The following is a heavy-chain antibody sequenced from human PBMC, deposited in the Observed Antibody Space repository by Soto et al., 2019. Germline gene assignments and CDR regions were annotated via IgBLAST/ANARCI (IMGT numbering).Heavy chain of an antibody. J-gene: IGHJ4*02. V-gene: IGHV3-30*03. CDR2: ISYDGSNK. CDR3: ARDPYGSGSLLDY. Sequence: PGGSLRLSCAASGFTFSSYGMHWVRQAPGKGLEWVAVISYDGSNKYYADSVKGRFTISRDNSKNTLYLQMNSLRAEDTAVYYCARDPYGSGSLLDYWGQGTLVTVSS. D-gene: IGHD3-10*01. CDR1: GFTFSSYG.